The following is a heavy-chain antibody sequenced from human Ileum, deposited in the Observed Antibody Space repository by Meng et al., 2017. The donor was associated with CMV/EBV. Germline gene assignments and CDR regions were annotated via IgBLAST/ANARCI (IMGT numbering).Heavy chain of an antibody. CDR2: IYAGGST. Sequence: RVVAAGGLVRRGWTLRLAGVASGLTVKRNYMGWVLQAPVKGLEWFSEIYAGGSTNYADSVKGIFILSRDNSKNTLYLQMNSRRADDTAVYYCASPQLGVTKESDYWCQGTLVTVSS. J-gene: IGHJ4*02. CDR3: ASPQLGVTKESDY. D-gene: IGHD7-27*01. V-gene: IGHV3-66*01. CDR1: GLTVKRNY.